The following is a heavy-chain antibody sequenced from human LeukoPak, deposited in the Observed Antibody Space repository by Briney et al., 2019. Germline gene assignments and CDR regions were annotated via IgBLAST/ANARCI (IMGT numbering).Heavy chain of an antibody. Sequence: GGFLRLSCAASGVTLSSHALHWVRQAPGKGLEWVTVISYDGSNKYYADSVKGRFTISRDNSKNTLYLQMNSLRAEDTAVYYCARERGGYAFDYWGQGTLVTVSS. J-gene: IGHJ4*02. CDR1: GVTLSSHA. V-gene: IGHV3-30-3*01. D-gene: IGHD3-16*01. CDR3: ARERGGYAFDY. CDR2: ISYDGSNK.